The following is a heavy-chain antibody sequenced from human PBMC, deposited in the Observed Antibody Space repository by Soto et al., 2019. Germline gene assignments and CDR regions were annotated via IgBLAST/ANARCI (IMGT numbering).Heavy chain of an antibody. CDR2: ISSSSSYI. D-gene: IGHD2-2*01. Sequence: GGSLRLSCAASGFTFSSYSMNWVRQAPGKGLEWVSSISSSSSYIYYADSVKGRFTISRDNAKNSLYLQMNSLRAEDTAVYYCARGDIVVVPAADNWFDPWGQGTLVTVSS. CDR1: GFTFSSYS. J-gene: IGHJ5*02. V-gene: IGHV3-21*01. CDR3: ARGDIVVVPAADNWFDP.